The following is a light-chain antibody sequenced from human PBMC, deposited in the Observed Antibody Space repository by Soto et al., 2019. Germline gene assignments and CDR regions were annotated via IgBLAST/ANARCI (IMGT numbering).Light chain of an antibody. Sequence: DIQMTQSPSSLSASVGDRVTITCRASQSITSYLNGYQQKPGKAPKFLIYAASSLQSGVPSRFYGSGSGTDFTLTISSLQPEDFATYYCQQSYSTPYTFGQRTKVEIK. V-gene: IGKV1-39*01. J-gene: IGKJ2*01. CDR1: QSITSY. CDR2: AAS. CDR3: QQSYSTPYT.